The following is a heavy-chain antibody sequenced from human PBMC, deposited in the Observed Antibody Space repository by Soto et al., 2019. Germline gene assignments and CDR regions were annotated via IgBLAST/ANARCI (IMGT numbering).Heavy chain of an antibody. CDR1: GFTFSSYW. J-gene: IGHJ4*02. Sequence: EVQLVESGGGLVQPGGSLRLSCAASGFTFSSYWMHWVRQAPGKGLVWVSRINSDGSSTSYADSVKGRFTISRDNAKNTLYLQMNSLGADDTAVYYCAVAVAVPTAIDYWGQGTLVNVSS. D-gene: IGHD6-19*01. CDR2: INSDGSST. CDR3: AVAVAVPTAIDY. V-gene: IGHV3-74*01.